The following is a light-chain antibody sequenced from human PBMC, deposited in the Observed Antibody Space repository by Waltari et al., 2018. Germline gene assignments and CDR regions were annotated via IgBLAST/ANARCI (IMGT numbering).Light chain of an antibody. CDR3: LQYFSSPYS. CDR2: WAS. CDR1: QRVLYSPNNKTY. J-gene: IGKJ2*01. Sequence: DIVMTQSPDSLAVSLGERATINCKSSQRVLYSPNNKTYVSWYQHKPRQPPKLLIYWASARESGVPDRFSGSGSGTDFTLTITRLQAEDVAVYYCLQYFSSPYSFGQGTKLEIK. V-gene: IGKV4-1*01.